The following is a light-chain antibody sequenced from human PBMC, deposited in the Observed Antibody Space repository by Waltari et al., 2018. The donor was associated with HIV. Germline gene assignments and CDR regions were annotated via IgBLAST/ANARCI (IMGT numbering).Light chain of an antibody. J-gene: IGKJ3*01. CDR2: GAS. CDR1: QSISSSY. CDR3: QQYGNSIFT. V-gene: IGKV3-20*01. Sequence: TQSPGTLSLSPGERATLSCRASQSISSSYLAWYQQKPGQAPRLLMYGASSRATGIPDRFTGSGSGTDFTLSISRLEPEDFAVYYCQQYGNSIFTFGPGTKVDIK.